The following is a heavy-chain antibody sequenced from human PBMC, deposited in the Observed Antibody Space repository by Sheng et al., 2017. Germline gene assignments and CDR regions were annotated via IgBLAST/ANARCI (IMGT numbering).Heavy chain of an antibody. CDR1: GFTFSSYG. J-gene: IGHJ6*03. Sequence: QVQLVESGGGVGQPGRSLRLSCAASGFTFSSYGMHWVRQAPGKGLEWVAVISYDGSDKYYADSVRGRFTISRDNSKNTLYLHMNSLRDEDTAVYFCAKGGGSAGSYYNYYYMDFWGQGTTVTVTS. D-gene: IGHD3-10*01. CDR3: AKGGGSAGSYYNYYYMDF. CDR2: ISYDGSDK. V-gene: IGHV3-30*18.